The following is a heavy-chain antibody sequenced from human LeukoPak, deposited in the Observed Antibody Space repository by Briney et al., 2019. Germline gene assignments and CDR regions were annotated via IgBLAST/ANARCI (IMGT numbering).Heavy chain of an antibody. CDR1: GFTFSSYA. Sequence: GGSLRLSCAASGFTFSSYAMHWVRQAPGKGLEYVSAISSNGGSTYYANSVKGRFTISRDNSKNTLYLQMNSLRAEDTAVYYCAKMGSLGYSGYELDYWGQGTLVTVS. D-gene: IGHD5-12*01. CDR2: ISSNGGST. CDR3: AKMGSLGYSGYELDY. V-gene: IGHV3-64*01. J-gene: IGHJ4*02.